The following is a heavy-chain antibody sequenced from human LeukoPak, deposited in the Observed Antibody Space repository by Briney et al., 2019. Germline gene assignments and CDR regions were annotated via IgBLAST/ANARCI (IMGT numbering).Heavy chain of an antibody. CDR1: GGPFSSSSDH. D-gene: IGHD6-6*01. CDR2: IYYSRNN. CDR3: ARHSGYGSSYDY. J-gene: IGHJ4*02. V-gene: IGHV4-39*01. Sequence: SETLSLTCTVSGGPFSSSSDHWGWIRQPPGRGLEGIGCIYYSRNNYYNPSLKSRVTISVDTSKNHFSLKLSSETAADTAVYCCARHSGYGSSYDYWGQGTLVTVSS.